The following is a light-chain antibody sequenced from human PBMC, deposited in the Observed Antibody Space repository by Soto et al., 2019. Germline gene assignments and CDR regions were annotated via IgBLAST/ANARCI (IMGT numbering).Light chain of an antibody. CDR1: SSNVGDSDY. CDR2: RVT. Sequence: QSALTQPRSVSGSPGQSVTISCTGTSSNVGDSDYLSWYQQHPGEVPKLLIYRVTKRPSGIPDRFSGSRSGNTASLSISGLQAEDEADYYCCSYGGTSTPWIFGGGTKVTVL. V-gene: IGLV2-11*01. CDR3: CSYGGTSTPWI. J-gene: IGLJ2*01.